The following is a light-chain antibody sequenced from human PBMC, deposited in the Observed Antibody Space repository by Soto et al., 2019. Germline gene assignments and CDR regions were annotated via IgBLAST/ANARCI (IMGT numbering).Light chain of an antibody. CDR2: DAS. CDR3: QRRSNWPT. V-gene: IGKV3-11*01. CDR1: QSVSSY. J-gene: IGKJ4*01. Sequence: EIVLTQSPATLSLSPGERASLSCRASQSVSSYLAWYQQKPGQAPRLLIYDASNRGTGIPARFSGSGSGTDFTLTISSLEPEDCAVYYCQRRSNWPTFGGGTKVEIK.